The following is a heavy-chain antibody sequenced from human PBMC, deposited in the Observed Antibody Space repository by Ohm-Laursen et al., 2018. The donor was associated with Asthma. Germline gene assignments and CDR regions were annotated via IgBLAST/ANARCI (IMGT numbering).Heavy chain of an antibody. V-gene: IGHV4-59*02. CDR3: ARLDWALSVFDL. CDR2: MYSSGGA. CDR1: GGSVSGYY. J-gene: IGHJ5*02. D-gene: IGHD3-9*01. Sequence: SETLSLTCAVSGGSVSGYYWSWIRQPPGRGLEWIAYMYSSGGANYNPSLQSRVTLSVDTSNNRVSLRLSFVTAADTALYFCARLDWALSVFDLWGQGALVTVAS.